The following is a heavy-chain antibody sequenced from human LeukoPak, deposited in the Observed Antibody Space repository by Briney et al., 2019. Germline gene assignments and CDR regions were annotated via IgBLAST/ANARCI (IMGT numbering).Heavy chain of an antibody. D-gene: IGHD6-19*01. CDR3: ARSRVSGWSYYFDY. J-gene: IGHJ4*02. V-gene: IGHV4-59*01. Sequence: SETLSLTCTVSGGSMSSYYWSWIRQPPGKGLEWIGYVYYTGSTNFTPSLKSRVTIPVDTSKNQISLKLSSVTAADTAVYYCARSRVSGWSYYFDYWGQGTLVTVSS. CDR2: VYYTGST. CDR1: GGSMSSYY.